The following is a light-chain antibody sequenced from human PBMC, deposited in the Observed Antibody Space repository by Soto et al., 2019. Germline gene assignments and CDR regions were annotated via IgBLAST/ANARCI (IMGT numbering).Light chain of an antibody. J-gene: IGLJ1*01. V-gene: IGLV2-14*01. CDR3: SSYTDSNSFYV. CDR1: SSDVGGHDY. Sequence: QSALTQPASVSGSPGQSITISCNATSSDVGGHDYVSWYQQHPGKAPKLTIFEVSNRPSGVSNRFSGSKSGNTASLTISGLQAADEADYYCSSYTDSNSFYVFGYGTKVTVL. CDR2: EVS.